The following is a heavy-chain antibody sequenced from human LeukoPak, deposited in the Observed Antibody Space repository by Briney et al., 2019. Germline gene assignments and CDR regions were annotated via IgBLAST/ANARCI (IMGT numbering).Heavy chain of an antibody. CDR2: IITNSGGT. CDR1: GYTFTGYY. Sequence: ASVTDSCKASGYTFTGYYIHWVRQAPGQGLEWMGWIITNSGGTNYAQKFQGSVTMTRDTSISTAYMELNSLTSDDTAVYYCARGGLHYGFDYWGQGTLVTVSA. D-gene: IGHD4-17*01. CDR3: ARGGLHYGFDY. J-gene: IGHJ4*02. V-gene: IGHV1-2*02.